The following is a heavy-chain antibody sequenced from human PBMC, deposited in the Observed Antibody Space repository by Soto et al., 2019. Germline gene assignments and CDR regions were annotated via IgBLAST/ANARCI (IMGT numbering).Heavy chain of an antibody. J-gene: IGHJ4*02. D-gene: IGHD2-2*01. CDR2: IYYSGST. V-gene: IGHV4-59*01. Sequence: SETLSLTCTVSGGSISSYYWSWIRQPPGKGLEWIGYIYYSGSTNYNPPLKSRVTISVDTSKNQFSLKLSSVTAADTAVYYCARVTPRYCSSTSCSPHFDYWGQGTLVTVSS. CDR1: GGSISSYY. CDR3: ARVTPRYCSSTSCSPHFDY.